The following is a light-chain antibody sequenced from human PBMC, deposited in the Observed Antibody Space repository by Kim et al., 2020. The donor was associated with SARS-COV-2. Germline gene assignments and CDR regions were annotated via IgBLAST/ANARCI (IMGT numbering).Light chain of an antibody. Sequence: AIRITQSPSSLSASTGDRVTITCRASQGISSYLAWYQQKPGKAPKLLIYAASTLQSGVPSRFSGSGSGTDFTLTISCQQSEDFATYYCQQYYSYPYTFGQGTKLEI. J-gene: IGKJ2*01. CDR1: QGISSY. V-gene: IGKV1-8*01. CDR2: AAS. CDR3: QQYYSYPYT.